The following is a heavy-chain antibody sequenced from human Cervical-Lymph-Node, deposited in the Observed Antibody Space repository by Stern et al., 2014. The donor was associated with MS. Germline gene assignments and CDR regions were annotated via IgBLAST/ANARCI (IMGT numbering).Heavy chain of an antibody. D-gene: IGHD3-10*01. CDR1: GGSFSGYY. V-gene: IGHV4-34*01. J-gene: IGHJ6*02. CDR2: INYSGST. Sequence: QVQLQQWGAGLLKPSETLSLTCGVYGGSFSGYYWSWIRQPPGKGLEWIGEINYSGSTNYTPSLKSRVTISVDTSKNQFSLNLRSVTAADTAVYYCARGHPTYGSGYYYVMDVWGQGTTVTVSS. CDR3: ARGHPTYGSGYYYVMDV.